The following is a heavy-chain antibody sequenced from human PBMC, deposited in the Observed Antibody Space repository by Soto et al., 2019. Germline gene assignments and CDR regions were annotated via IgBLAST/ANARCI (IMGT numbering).Heavy chain of an antibody. Sequence: GGSLRLSCAASGFTFSSYSMNWVRQAPGKGLEWVSYISSSSSTIYYADSVKGRFTISRDNAKNSLYLQMNSLRDEDTAVYYCARDVYGGYGGAFDIWGQGTMVTVSS. CDR2: ISSSSSTI. V-gene: IGHV3-48*02. J-gene: IGHJ3*02. CDR3: ARDVYGGYGGAFDI. CDR1: GFTFSSYS. D-gene: IGHD5-12*01.